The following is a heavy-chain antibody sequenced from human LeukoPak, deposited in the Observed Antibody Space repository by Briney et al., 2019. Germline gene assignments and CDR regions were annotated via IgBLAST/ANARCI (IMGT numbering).Heavy chain of an antibody. V-gene: IGHV3-30-3*01. J-gene: IGHJ5*02. CDR1: GFTFSSYA. D-gene: IGHD2-2*01. CDR2: ISYDGSNK. Sequence: PGRSLRLSCAASGFTFSSYAMHWVRQAPGKGLEWVAVISYDGSNKYYADSVKGRFTISRDNSKNTLYLQMNSLRAEDTAVYYCARGLVPAAKWFDPWGQGTLVTVSS. CDR3: ARGLVPAAKWFDP.